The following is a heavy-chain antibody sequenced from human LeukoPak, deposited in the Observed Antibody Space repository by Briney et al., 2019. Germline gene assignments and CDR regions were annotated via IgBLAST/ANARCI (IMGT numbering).Heavy chain of an antibody. CDR2: FYSGGDT. CDR1: GFTVSSNH. V-gene: IGHV3-53*01. CDR3: AKADPLRYFDWLFAPYY. Sequence: GGSLRLSCAVSGFTVSSNHMSWVRQAPGKGLEWVSVFYSGGDTPYADSVKGRFTISRDNSKNTLYLQMNSLRADDAAVYYCAKADPLRYFDWLFAPYYWGQGTLVTVSS. J-gene: IGHJ4*02. D-gene: IGHD3-9*01.